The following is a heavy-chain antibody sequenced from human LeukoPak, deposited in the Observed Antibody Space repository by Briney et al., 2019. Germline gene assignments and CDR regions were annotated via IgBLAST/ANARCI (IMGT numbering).Heavy chain of an antibody. D-gene: IGHD1-26*01. CDR3: ARDRVSGSPDYYYYYVDV. J-gene: IGHJ6*03. Sequence: ASVKVSCKASGYTFTGYYMHWVRQAPGQGLEWMGWINPNSGGTNYAQKFQGRVTMTRDTSISTAYMELSRLRSDDTAAYYCARDRVSGSPDYYYYYVDVWGKGTTVTVSS. CDR2: INPNSGGT. CDR1: GYTFTGYY. V-gene: IGHV1-2*02.